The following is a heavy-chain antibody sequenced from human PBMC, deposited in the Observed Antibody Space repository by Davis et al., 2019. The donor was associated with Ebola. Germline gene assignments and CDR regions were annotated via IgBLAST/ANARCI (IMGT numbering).Heavy chain of an antibody. J-gene: IGHJ4*02. Sequence: AASVKVSCKASGYTFTSYYMHWVRQAPGQGLEWMGWISAYNGNTNYAQKFQGRVTMTRDTSTSTVYMELSSLRSEDTAVYYCARGAGYSSSWPFDYWGQGTLVTVSS. D-gene: IGHD6-13*01. CDR3: ARGAGYSSSWPFDY. CDR1: GYTFTSYY. CDR2: ISAYNGNT. V-gene: IGHV1-46*01.